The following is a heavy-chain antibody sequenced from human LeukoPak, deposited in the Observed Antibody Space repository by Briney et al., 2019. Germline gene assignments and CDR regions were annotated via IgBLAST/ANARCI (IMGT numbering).Heavy chain of an antibody. CDR2: IYYTGNT. CDR1: GGSVSSGTYY. V-gene: IGHV4-61*01. Sequence: SETLSLTCTVSGGSVSSGTYYWSWIRQPPGKGLEWIGHIYYTGNTRYVPSLKSRVTMSVDTPKNQFSLKLTSVTAADTAVYYCARGTNYYGSGDYWGQGTLVTVST. CDR3: ARGTNYYGSGDY. J-gene: IGHJ4*02. D-gene: IGHD3-10*01.